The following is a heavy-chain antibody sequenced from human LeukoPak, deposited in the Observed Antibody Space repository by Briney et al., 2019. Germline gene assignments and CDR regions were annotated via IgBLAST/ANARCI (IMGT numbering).Heavy chain of an antibody. V-gene: IGHV3-30*18. Sequence: GGSLRLSCAASGITFSNYEMYWVRQAPGKGLEWVALISYDGGDKYYAESMKGRITISRDNAENTLYLQMNNLRPDDTAFYFCVKEGVEYSYSYGDYWGQGTLVTVSS. D-gene: IGHD3-16*01. CDR1: GITFSNYE. CDR3: VKEGVEYSYSYGDY. J-gene: IGHJ4*02. CDR2: ISYDGGDK.